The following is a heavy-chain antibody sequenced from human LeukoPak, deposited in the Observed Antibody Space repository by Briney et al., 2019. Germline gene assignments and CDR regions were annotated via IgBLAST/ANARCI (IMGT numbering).Heavy chain of an antibody. CDR3: AKDDGSSAEAFDY. CDR1: GFTFSSYA. V-gene: IGHV3-64*04. J-gene: IGHJ4*02. CDR2: ISSDGGST. D-gene: IGHD6-13*01. Sequence: PGGSLRLSCSASGFTFSSYAMHWVRQAPGKGLEYVSAISSDGGSTYYADSVKGRFTISRDNSKNTLYLQMNSLRAEDTAVYYCAKDDGSSAEAFDYWGQGTLVTVSS.